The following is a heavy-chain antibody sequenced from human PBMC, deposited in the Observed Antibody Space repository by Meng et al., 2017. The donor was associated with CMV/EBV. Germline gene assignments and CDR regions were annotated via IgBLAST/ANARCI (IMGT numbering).Heavy chain of an antibody. Sequence: GESLKISCAASGFTFSSYWMSWVRQAPGKGLEWVANIKQDGSEKYYVDSVKGRFTISRDNAKNSLYLQMNSLRAEDTAVYYCARERTYLRGYSGYDFRYFDYWGQGILVTVSS. CDR1: GFTFSSYW. CDR3: ARERTYLRGYSGYDFRYFDY. J-gene: IGHJ4*02. D-gene: IGHD5-12*01. V-gene: IGHV3-7*01. CDR2: IKQDGSEK.